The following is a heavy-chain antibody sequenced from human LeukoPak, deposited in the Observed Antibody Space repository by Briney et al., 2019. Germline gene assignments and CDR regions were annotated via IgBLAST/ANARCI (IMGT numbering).Heavy chain of an antibody. J-gene: IGHJ4*02. CDR2: IKQDGSEK. CDR1: GFTFSSYW. Sequence: HPGGSLRLSCAASGFTFSSYWMSWVRQAPGKGLEWVANIKQDGSEKYYVDSVKGRFTISRDNAKNSLYLQMNSLRAEDTAVYYCARVGSGSYYPQANYYFDYWGQGTLVTVSS. D-gene: IGHD1-26*01. V-gene: IGHV3-7*03. CDR3: ARVGSGSYYPQANYYFDY.